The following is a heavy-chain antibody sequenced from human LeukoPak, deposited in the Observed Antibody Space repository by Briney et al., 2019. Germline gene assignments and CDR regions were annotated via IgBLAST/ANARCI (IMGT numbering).Heavy chain of an antibody. D-gene: IGHD3-16*01. V-gene: IGHV3-23*01. CDR1: GFTFSSYA. Sequence: PGGSLRLSCEASGFTFSSYAMSWVRQAPGKGLEWVSAISDSGGSIYYADSVKGRFTISRDNSKNTLYLQMNSLRAEDTAVYYCAKRDRPGEFPVLFDYWGQGTLVTVSS. J-gene: IGHJ4*02. CDR2: ISDSGGSI. CDR3: AKRDRPGEFPVLFDY.